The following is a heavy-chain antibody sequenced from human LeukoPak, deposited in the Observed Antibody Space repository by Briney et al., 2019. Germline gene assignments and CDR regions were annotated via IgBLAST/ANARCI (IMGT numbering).Heavy chain of an antibody. V-gene: IGHV3-74*01. CDR3: ATSLGPLTEY. CDR1: GFPFSSYW. J-gene: IGHJ4*02. D-gene: IGHD7-27*01. Sequence: GGSLRLSCAASGFPFSSYWMHWVRQTAGKGLVWVSRINSGGSGTSYADYVEGRFTISRDNAKNILYLQMNRLRAEDTALYYCATSLGPLTEYWGQGTLVTVSS. CDR2: INSGGSGT.